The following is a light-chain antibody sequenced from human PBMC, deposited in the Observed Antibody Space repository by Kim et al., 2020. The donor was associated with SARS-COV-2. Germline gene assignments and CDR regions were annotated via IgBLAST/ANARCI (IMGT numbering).Light chain of an antibody. CDR2: YDD. Sequence: RQRVTISCSGSTSNIGNNVVNWYQQLPGKAPKLLVYYDDLLPSGVSDRFSASKSGTSASLAISGLQSEDEADYYCAAWDDRLNGHVFGTGTKVTVL. CDR3: AAWDDRLNGHV. CDR1: TSNIGNNV. V-gene: IGLV1-36*01. J-gene: IGLJ1*01.